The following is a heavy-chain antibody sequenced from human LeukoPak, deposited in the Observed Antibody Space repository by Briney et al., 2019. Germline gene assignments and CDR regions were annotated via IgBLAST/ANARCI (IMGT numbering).Heavy chain of an antibody. D-gene: IGHD3-10*01. Sequence: SETLSLTCSVSGVPISSSSWNWIRQPPGKGLEWIGCIHYSGTTNYNPSLKSRVTVSVDTSKNQFSLKLTSVTAADTAVYYCARGLFGGYWGQGTQVTVSS. J-gene: IGHJ4*02. CDR2: IHYSGTT. CDR1: GVPISSSS. CDR3: ARGLFGGY. V-gene: IGHV4-59*01.